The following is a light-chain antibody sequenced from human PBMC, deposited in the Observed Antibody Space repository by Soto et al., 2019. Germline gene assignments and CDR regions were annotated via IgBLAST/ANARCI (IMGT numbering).Light chain of an antibody. CDR2: DAS. CDR3: PKHSSSPYMP. V-gene: IGKV3-11*01. Sequence: EIVLTQSPAPLSWSPGERATLSCRASQTVCTFVAWYQQKPGQAPRLLIYDASNRAAGIPARFSRGGSGTDFPLTMRRLEPEDLAVYYGPKHSSSPYMPFGKGTTVAI. CDR1: QTVCTF. J-gene: IGKJ2*01.